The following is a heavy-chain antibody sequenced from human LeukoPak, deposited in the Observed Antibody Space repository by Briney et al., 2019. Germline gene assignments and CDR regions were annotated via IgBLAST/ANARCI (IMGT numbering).Heavy chain of an antibody. V-gene: IGHV3-43D*03. J-gene: IGHJ6*03. D-gene: IGHD3-10*01. CDR2: INWDGGSP. Sequence: PGGSLRLSCAASGFPFDDYAMHWVRPAPGKGLEGVSLINWDGGSPYYADSGQGRFTISRDNSKNSLYLQMNGLRAEDTALYYCAKDGQWFGELSRGYYYYMDVWGKGTTVTVSS. CDR3: AKDGQWFGELSRGYYYYMDV. CDR1: GFPFDDYA.